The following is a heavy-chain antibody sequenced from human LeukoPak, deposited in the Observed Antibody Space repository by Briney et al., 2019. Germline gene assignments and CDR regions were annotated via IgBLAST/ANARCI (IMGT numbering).Heavy chain of an antibody. CDR2: IRPDANDG. D-gene: IGHD7-27*01. Sequence: GESLRLSCAASGFTFSHYWMTWVRQAPGKELEWVAIIRPDANDGSYVDSVKGRFTISRDNARNSLYLQLNSLRAEDTAVYFCARADWGSIDYWGQGALVTVSS. V-gene: IGHV3-7*01. J-gene: IGHJ4*02. CDR1: GFTFSHYW. CDR3: ARADWGSIDY.